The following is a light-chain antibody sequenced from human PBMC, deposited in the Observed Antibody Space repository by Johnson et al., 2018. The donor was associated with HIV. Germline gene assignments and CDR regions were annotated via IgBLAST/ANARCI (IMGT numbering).Light chain of an antibody. Sequence: QSVLTQPPSVSAAPGQKVTISCSGSSSTIGNNYVSWYQQLPGTAPKLLIYENNRRPSGIPDRFSGSKSGTSAALGITGLQTGDEADYYCATWDRSLTIGGVVGTGTKVTVL. V-gene: IGLV1-51*02. CDR3: ATWDRSLTIGGV. CDR1: SSTIGNNY. CDR2: ENN. J-gene: IGLJ1*01.